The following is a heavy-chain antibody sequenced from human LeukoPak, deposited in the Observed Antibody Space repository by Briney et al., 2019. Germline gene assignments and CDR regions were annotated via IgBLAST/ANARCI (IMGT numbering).Heavy chain of an antibody. J-gene: IGHJ4*02. CDR1: GYTLTSFD. CDR3: ARGVPRYCRSPGRATTDICGVY. V-gene: IGHV1-8*01. Sequence: EASVKVSCKASGYTLTSFDINWVRQATGQGLEWMGWMNPNSGDTGYAQKFQGRVTMTRNTSISTAYMELSSLRSGDTAVFYCARGVPRYCRSPGRATTDICGVYWGQGTLVTVSS. D-gene: IGHD2-2*01. CDR2: MNPNSGDT.